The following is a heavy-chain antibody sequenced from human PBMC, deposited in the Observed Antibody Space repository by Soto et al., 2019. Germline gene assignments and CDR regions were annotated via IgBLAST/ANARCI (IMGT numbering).Heavy chain of an antibody. CDR1: GDSFTTYW. D-gene: IGHD3-22*01. CDR2: IYPGDSDT. CDR3: ASHRPIGDRYYYYGMDV. J-gene: IGHJ6*02. V-gene: IGHV5-51*01. Sequence: GESLKLSCKGSGDSFTTYWIGWVRQMPGKGLEWMGIIYPGDSDTRYSPSFQGQVTISADKSISTAYLQWSSLKASDTAMYYCASHRPIGDRYYYYGMDVWGQGTTVTVSS.